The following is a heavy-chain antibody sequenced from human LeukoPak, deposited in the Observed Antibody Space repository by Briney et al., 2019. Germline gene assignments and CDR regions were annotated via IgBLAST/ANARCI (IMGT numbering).Heavy chain of an antibody. CDR3: ARRRAVAGVNWFDP. J-gene: IGHJ5*02. CDR2: IIPNRGGT. D-gene: IGHD6-19*01. Sequence: ASVKVSCKASGYTFTGYDIHWVRQAPGQGLEWMGRIIPNRGGTNHAQKFQGRVTMTRDTSISTAYMELSGLRSDDTAVYYCARRRAVAGVNWFDPWGQGTLVTVSS. V-gene: IGHV1-2*06. CDR1: GYTFTGYD.